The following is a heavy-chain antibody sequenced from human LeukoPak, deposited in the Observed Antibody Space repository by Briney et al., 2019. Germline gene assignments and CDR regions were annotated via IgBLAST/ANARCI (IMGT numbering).Heavy chain of an antibody. CDR2: INPNSGGT. CDR1: GFTFTDHY. V-gene: IGHV1-2*02. J-gene: IGHJ4*02. CDR3: ARGYDYGDYD. Sequence: ASVKVSCKAFGFTFTDHYIFWVRQAPGQGLEWMGWINPNSGGTNYAQKFQGRVTMTRDTSISTAYMELSRLRSDDTAVYYCARGYDYGDYDWGQGTLVTVSS. D-gene: IGHD4-17*01.